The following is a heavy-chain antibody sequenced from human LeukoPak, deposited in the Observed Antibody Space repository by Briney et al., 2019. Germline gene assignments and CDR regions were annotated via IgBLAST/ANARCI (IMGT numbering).Heavy chain of an antibody. J-gene: IGHJ3*02. D-gene: IGHD5-18*01. CDR3: ARDSYGYMVDAFDI. Sequence: PSETLSLTCTVSGGAISSSSYYWGWIRQPPGKGLEWIGSLDYSGSAYSSPSLKSRVTISVDTAKKQFSLKLSSVTAADTAVYYCARDSYGYMVDAFDIWGQGTMVTVSS. CDR1: GGAISSSSYY. V-gene: IGHV4-39*07. CDR2: LDYSGSA.